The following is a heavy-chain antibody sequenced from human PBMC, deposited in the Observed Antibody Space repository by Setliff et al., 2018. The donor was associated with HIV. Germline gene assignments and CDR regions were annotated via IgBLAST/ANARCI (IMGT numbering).Heavy chain of an antibody. J-gene: IGHJ6*02. CDR2: IYISGNT. V-gene: IGHV4-4*09. D-gene: IGHD1-26*01. CDR3: ARRSIVGSTRGYYYYALDV. CDR1: GDSINKYY. Sequence: PSETLSLTCTVSGDSINKYYWSWIRQPPGKGLEWIGYIYISGNTMYNPSLKSRVTMSLDTSKNQVSLKLTSVTAADTAVYYCARRSIVGSTRGYYYYALDVWGQGTTVTVSS.